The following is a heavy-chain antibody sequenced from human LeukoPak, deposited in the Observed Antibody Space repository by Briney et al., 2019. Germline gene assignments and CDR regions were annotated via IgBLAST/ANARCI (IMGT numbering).Heavy chain of an antibody. D-gene: IGHD6-13*01. V-gene: IGHV7-4-1*02. CDR1: GYTFTSYA. J-gene: IGHJ6*03. CDR2: INTNTGNP. Sequence: ASVKVSCKASGYTFTSYAMNWVRQAPGQGLEWMGWINTNTGNPTYAQGFTGRFIFSLDTSVSTAYLQISSLKAEDTAVYYCAPEAAAGTRYYYMDVWGKGTTVTVSS. CDR3: APEAAAGTRYYYMDV.